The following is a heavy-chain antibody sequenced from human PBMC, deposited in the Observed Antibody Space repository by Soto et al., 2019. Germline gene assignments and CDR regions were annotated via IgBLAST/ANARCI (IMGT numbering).Heavy chain of an antibody. Sequence: EVQLLESGGGLVQPGGSLRLSCAASGFTFSSYAMSWVRQAPGKGLEWVSAISGSGGSTYYADSVKGRFTISRDNSKNTLYLQMNNLRAEDTAVYYCAKGIVVVPAAIVDYWGQGTLVTVSS. D-gene: IGHD2-2*01. CDR3: AKGIVVVPAAIVDY. V-gene: IGHV3-23*01. J-gene: IGHJ4*02. CDR2: ISGSGGST. CDR1: GFTFSSYA.